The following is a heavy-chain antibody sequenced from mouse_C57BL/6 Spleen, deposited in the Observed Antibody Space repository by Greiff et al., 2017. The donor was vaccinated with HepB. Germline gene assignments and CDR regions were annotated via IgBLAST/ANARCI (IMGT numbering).Heavy chain of an antibody. CDR3: ARDPDLGYFDV. CDR2: ISDGGSYT. V-gene: IGHV5-4*01. J-gene: IGHJ1*03. Sequence: EVMLVESGGGLVKPGGSLKLSCAASGFTFSSYAMSWVRQTPEKRLEWVATISDGGSYTYYPDNVKGRFTISRDNAKNNLYLQMSHLKSEDTAMYYCARDPDLGYFDVWGTGTTVTVSS. CDR1: GFTFSSYA.